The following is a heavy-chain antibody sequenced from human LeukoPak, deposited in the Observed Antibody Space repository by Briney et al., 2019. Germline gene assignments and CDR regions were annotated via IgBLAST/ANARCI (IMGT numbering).Heavy chain of an antibody. V-gene: IGHV1-69*05. Sequence: ASVKVSCKASGGTFSSYAISWVRQAPGQGLEWMGGIIPIFGTANYAQKFQGRVTITTDESTSTAYMELSSLRSEDTAVYYCARDTVITIFGVVTPRHWFDPWGQGTLVTVSS. CDR2: IIPIFGTA. D-gene: IGHD3-3*01. J-gene: IGHJ5*02. CDR3: ARDTVITIFGVVTPRHWFDP. CDR1: GGTFSSYA.